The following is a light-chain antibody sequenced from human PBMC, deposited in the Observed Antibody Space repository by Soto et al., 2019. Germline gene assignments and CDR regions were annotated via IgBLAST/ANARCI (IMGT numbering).Light chain of an antibody. CDR2: DAS. Sequence: IVLTQSPATLSLSPGERATLSCRASQSVGNNLAWYQQKLGQAPRLLIYDASNRATGIPARFRGSGSGTDFTLTISSLEPEDFAIYYCQQPYRFTFGPGTKVDIK. V-gene: IGKV3-11*01. J-gene: IGKJ3*01. CDR3: QQPYRFT. CDR1: QSVGNN.